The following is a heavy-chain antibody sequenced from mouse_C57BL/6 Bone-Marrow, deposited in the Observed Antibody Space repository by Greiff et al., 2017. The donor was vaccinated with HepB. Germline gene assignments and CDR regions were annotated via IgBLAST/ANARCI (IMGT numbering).Heavy chain of an antibody. CDR2: IDPEDGDT. Sequence: VQLQQSGAELVRPGASVKLSCTASGFNIKDYYMHWVKQRPEQGLEWIGRIDPEDGDTEYAPKFQGKATMTADTSSNTAYLQLSSLTSEDTAVYYCTTYSSGNDYFDYWGQGTTLTVSS. V-gene: IGHV14-1*01. D-gene: IGHD3-2*02. CDR1: GFNIKDYY. CDR3: TTYSSGNDYFDY. J-gene: IGHJ2*01.